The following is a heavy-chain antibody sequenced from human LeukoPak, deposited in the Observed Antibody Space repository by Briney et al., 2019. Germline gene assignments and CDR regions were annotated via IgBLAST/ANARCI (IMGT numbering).Heavy chain of an antibody. D-gene: IGHD5-18*01. CDR2: ISGSGGST. Sequence: GGSLRLSCAVSGFPFSNAWMSWVRQAPGKGLEWVSAISGSGGSTYYADSVKGRFTISRDNSKNTLYLQMNSLRAEDTAVYYCAKVQPWIQLSFFDYWGQGTLVTVSS. J-gene: IGHJ4*02. CDR1: GFPFSNAW. CDR3: AKVQPWIQLSFFDY. V-gene: IGHV3-23*01.